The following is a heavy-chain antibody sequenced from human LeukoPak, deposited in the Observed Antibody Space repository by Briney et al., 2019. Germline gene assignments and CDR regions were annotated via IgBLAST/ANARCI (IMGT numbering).Heavy chain of an antibody. Sequence: GGSLRLSCAASGFTFSSYAMSWVRQAPGKGLEWVANIKQDGSETYYVDSVKGRFTISRDNAKNSLHLQMNSLRAEDTAVYYCTRGRRRDPTGSSYYYGMDAWGQGTTVAVSS. CDR1: GFTFSSYA. J-gene: IGHJ6*02. V-gene: IGHV3-7*03. CDR2: IKQDGSET. CDR3: TRGRRRDPTGSSYYYGMDA. D-gene: IGHD1-1*01.